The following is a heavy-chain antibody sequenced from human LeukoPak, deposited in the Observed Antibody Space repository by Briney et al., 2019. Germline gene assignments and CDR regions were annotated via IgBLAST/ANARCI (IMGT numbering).Heavy chain of an antibody. CDR1: GGSISSSSYY. CDR2: IYYSGST. J-gene: IGHJ4*02. D-gene: IGHD1-20*01. V-gene: IGHV4-39*01. CDR3: ARSVLTGTTRPGLTVARRIYSVG. Sequence: PSETLSLTCTVSGGSISSSSYYWGWIRQPPGKGLEWIGSIYYSGSTYYNPSLKSRVTISVDTSKNQFSLKLSSVTAADTAVYYCARSVLTGTTRPGLTVARRIYSVGWGQGTLVTVSS.